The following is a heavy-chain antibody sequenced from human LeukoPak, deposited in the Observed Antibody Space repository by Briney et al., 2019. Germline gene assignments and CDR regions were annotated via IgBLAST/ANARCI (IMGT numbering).Heavy chain of an antibody. CDR3: ARDGSRGNLVTAPDY. CDR1: GFIFSSYS. D-gene: IGHD2-21*02. CDR2: ISSSSIYI. Sequence: GGSLRLSCAASGFIFSSYSMNWVRQAPGKGLEWVSSISSSSIYIYYADSVKGRFTISRDNAKNSLYLQMNSLRAEDTAVYYCARDGSRGNLVTAPDYWGQGTLVTVSS. V-gene: IGHV3-21*01. J-gene: IGHJ4*02.